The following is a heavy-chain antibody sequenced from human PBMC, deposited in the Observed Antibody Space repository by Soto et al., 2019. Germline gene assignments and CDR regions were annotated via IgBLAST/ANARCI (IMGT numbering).Heavy chain of an antibody. Sequence: QLQLQESGPGLVKPSETLSLTCTVSGGSISSSRYYWGWIRQPPGKGLEWIGSIYYSGSTYYNPSLKRRVTISIDTSKNRFSLKLGSVTAADTAVYYCARLIQVTAVGYWGQGTLVTVSS. CDR2: IYYSGST. V-gene: IGHV4-39*01. CDR1: GGSISSSRYY. J-gene: IGHJ4*02. D-gene: IGHD3-10*01. CDR3: ARLIQVTAVGY.